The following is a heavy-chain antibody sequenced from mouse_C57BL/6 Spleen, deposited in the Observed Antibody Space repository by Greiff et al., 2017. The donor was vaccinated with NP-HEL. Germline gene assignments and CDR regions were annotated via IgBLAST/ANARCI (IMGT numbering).Heavy chain of an antibody. CDR1: GFNIKDYY. CDR3: TTYSNYREAWFAY. D-gene: IGHD2-5*01. V-gene: IGHV14-1*01. J-gene: IGHJ3*01. Sequence: EVKLMESGAELVRPGASVKLSCTASGFNIKDYYMHWVKQRPEQGLEWIGRIDPEDGDTEYAPKFQGKATMTADTSSNTAYLQLSSLTSEDTAVYYCTTYSNYREAWFAYWGQGTLVTVSA. CDR2: IDPEDGDT.